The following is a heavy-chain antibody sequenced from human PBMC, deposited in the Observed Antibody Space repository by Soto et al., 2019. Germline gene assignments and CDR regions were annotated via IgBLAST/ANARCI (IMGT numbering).Heavy chain of an antibody. J-gene: IGHJ1*01. D-gene: IGHD2-2*01. CDR1: GYSFTSYW. Sequence: LKISCKGSGYSFTSYWIGWVRQMPGKGLEWMGRIDPSDSYTKYSPSFQGHVTISADKSISTAYLQWSSLKASDTAMYYCAREVVPAAIAQHWGQGTLVTVSS. V-gene: IGHV5-10-1*01. CDR2: IDPSDSYT. CDR3: AREVVPAAIAQH.